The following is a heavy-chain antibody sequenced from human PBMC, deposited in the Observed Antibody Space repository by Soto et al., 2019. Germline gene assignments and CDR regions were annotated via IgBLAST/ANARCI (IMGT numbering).Heavy chain of an antibody. CDR3: ARDTGRGEYDY. Sequence: VQLVQSGAEVKKPGASVKVSCKASGYTFTSYGISWVRQVPGQGLEWMGWINVYNGNTNYAQKLQGRVTMTTATSTSTAYLYLRRLRSDNTAVYFCARDTGRGEYDYWGQGTLVTVSS. D-gene: IGHD3-10*01. CDR1: GYTFTSYG. CDR2: INVYNGNT. J-gene: IGHJ4*02. V-gene: IGHV1-18*01.